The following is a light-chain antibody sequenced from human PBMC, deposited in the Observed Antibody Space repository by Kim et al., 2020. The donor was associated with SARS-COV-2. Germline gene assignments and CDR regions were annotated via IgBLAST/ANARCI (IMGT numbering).Light chain of an antibody. CDR2: GAS. V-gene: IGKV3-20*01. Sequence: EIVLTQSPGTLSLSPGERATLSCRASQSVSSSYLAWYQQKPGQAPRLFIYGASSRATGIPDRFSGSGSGTDFTLTISRLEPEDFAVYYCQQYYMSPLTFGQGTKVDIK. J-gene: IGKJ1*01. CDR1: QSVSSSY. CDR3: QQYYMSPLT.